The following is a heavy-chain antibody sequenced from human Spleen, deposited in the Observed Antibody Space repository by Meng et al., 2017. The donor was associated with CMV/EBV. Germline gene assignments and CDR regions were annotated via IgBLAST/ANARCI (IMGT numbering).Heavy chain of an antibody. CDR1: GFSLSTSGMG. Sequence: QITLKESGPTLVKPTQTLTLTCTFSGFSLSTSGMGVGWIRQPPGKAPEWLALIYWDDDKRYSPSLKSRLTITKDTSKNQVVLTMTNMDPVDTATYYCAHRDYCSGGTCTFDYWGQGTLVTVSS. CDR3: AHRDYCSGGTCTFDY. J-gene: IGHJ4*02. D-gene: IGHD2-15*01. V-gene: IGHV2-5*02. CDR2: IYWDDDK.